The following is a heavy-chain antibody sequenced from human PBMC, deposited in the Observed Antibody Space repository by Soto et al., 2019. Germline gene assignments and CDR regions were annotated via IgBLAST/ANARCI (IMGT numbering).Heavy chain of an antibody. CDR2: VGSSGTTI. CDR3: ARVRLGELALEY. J-gene: IGHJ4*02. V-gene: IGHV3-48*02. D-gene: IGHD3-16*01. Sequence: EVQLVESGGGFVQPGGSLRLSCTTSGFSFSTYSMSWVRQAPGKGLEWVSHVGSSGTTIYHADSVKGRFTVSRDNAKNSLDLQMSILRDEDTAVYHCARVRLGELALEYWGQGTLVTVSS. CDR1: GFSFSTYS.